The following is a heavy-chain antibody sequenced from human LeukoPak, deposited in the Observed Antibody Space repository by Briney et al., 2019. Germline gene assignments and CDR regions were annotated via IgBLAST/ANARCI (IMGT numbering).Heavy chain of an antibody. V-gene: IGHV4-59*01. J-gene: IGHJ3*02. CDR3: ARFTYYYGSGSNDAFDI. CDR2: IYYSGST. Sequence: SETLSLTCTGSGGSISSYYWSWIRQPPGKGLEWIGYIYYSGSTNYNPSLKSRVTISVDTSKNQFSLKLSSVTAADTAVYYCARFTYYYGSGSNDAFDIWGQGTMVTVSS. CDR1: GGSISSYY. D-gene: IGHD3-10*01.